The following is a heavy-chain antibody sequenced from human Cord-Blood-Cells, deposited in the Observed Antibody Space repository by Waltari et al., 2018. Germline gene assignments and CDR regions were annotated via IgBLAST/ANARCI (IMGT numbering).Heavy chain of an antibody. CDR3: ARDPRQLGFDY. V-gene: IGHV4-38-2*02. CDR2: IYHSGST. J-gene: IGHJ4*02. D-gene: IGHD6-6*01. Sequence: QVQLQESGPGLVKPSETLSLTCAVPGYSISSGYSWGWIRQPPGKGLEWIGSIYHSGSTYYNPSLKSRVTISVDTSKNQFSLKLSSVTAADTAVYYCARDPRQLGFDYWGQGTLVTVSS. CDR1: GYSISSGYS.